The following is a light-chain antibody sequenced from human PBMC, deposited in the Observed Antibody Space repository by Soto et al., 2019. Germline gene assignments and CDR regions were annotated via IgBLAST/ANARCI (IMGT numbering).Light chain of an antibody. J-gene: IGLJ3*02. Sequence: QPVLTQPPSASGTPGQRVTFSCSGSSSNIGSNFVYWYQQLPGTAPKLLIYSNNQRPSGVPDRFSGSESGTSASLAISGLRSEDEADYYCAAWDDSLSGWVFGGGTKLTVL. CDR3: AAWDDSLSGWV. CDR2: SNN. V-gene: IGLV1-47*02. CDR1: SSNIGSNF.